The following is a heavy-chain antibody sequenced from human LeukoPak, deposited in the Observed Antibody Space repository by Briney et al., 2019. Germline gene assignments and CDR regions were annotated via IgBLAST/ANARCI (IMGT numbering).Heavy chain of an antibody. V-gene: IGHV3-30*03. CDR1: GFTFSSYG. CDR2: ISYDGSNK. CDR3: ARGIVGATTGFFDY. D-gene: IGHD1-26*01. J-gene: IGHJ4*02. Sequence: GGSLRLSCAASGFTFSSYGMHWVRQAPGKGLEWVAVISYDGSNKYYADSVKGRFTISRDNSKNTLYLQMNSLRAEDTAVYYCARGIVGATTGFFDYWGQGTLVTVSS.